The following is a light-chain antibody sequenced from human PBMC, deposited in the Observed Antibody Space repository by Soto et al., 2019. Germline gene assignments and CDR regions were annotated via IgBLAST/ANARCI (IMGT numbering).Light chain of an antibody. Sequence: SYELTQPPSVSLAPGQTTRIACGGNNIGNKTVHWNQQRPGQAPVLVVYDDSARPSGTPERFSGSNSGNTATLTISRVEPGDEADYYCQVWDSGSDLRVFGGGTKVTVL. V-gene: IGLV3-21*02. CDR2: DDS. CDR3: QVWDSGSDLRV. J-gene: IGLJ3*02. CDR1: NIGNKT.